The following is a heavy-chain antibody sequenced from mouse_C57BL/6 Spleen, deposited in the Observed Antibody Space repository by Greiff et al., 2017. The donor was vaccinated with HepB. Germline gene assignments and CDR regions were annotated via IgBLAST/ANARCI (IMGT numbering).Heavy chain of an antibody. D-gene: IGHD4-1*01. CDR3: ARQLTGTSWFAY. Sequence: VKVVESGPGLVQPSQSLSITCTVSGFSLTSYGVHWVRQSPGKGLEWLGVIWRGGSTDYNAAFMSRLSITKDNSKSQVFFKMNSLQADDTAIYYCARQLTGTSWFAYWGQGTLVTVSA. J-gene: IGHJ3*01. V-gene: IGHV2-5*01. CDR2: IWRGGST. CDR1: GFSLTSYG.